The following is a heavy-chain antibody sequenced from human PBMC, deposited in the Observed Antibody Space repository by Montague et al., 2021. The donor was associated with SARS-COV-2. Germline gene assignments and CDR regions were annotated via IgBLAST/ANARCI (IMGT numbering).Heavy chain of an antibody. CDR3: AKELALAGQYYSYGMDV. CDR1: GFTFSNYE. V-gene: IGHV3-23*03. J-gene: IGHJ6*02. D-gene: IGHD6-19*01. CDR2: IYSGGNTI. Sequence: SLRLSCAASGFTFSNYEMNWVRQAPGKGLGWVSIIYSGGNTIDYAESVKGRFTISRDNSKNMLYLQMNSLRAEDTAVYYCAKELALAGQYYSYGMDVWGQGTTVTVSS.